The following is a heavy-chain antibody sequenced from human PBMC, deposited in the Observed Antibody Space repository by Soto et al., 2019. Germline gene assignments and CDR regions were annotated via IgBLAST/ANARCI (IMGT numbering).Heavy chain of an antibody. CDR2: ISFDGSNK. CDR1: GLNFSSYP. D-gene: IGHD2-21*01. Sequence: GGSLRLSCAVSGLNFSSYPIHWVRQAPGKGLEWVALISFDGSNKYFADSVKSRFTISRDNSKNTLFLQMNSLRVEDTAVYYCAIVNRGGDGAFDYWGQGTLVTVS. CDR3: AIVNRGGDGAFDY. J-gene: IGHJ4*02. V-gene: IGHV3-30-3*01.